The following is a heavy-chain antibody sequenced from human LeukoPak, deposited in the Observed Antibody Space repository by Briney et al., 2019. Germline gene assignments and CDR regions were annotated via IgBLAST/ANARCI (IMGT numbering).Heavy chain of an antibody. D-gene: IGHD3-10*01. J-gene: IGHJ4*02. Sequence: GGSLRLSCAASGFTFSSYAMSWVRQAPGKGLEWVSTLSGSGGSTYYADSVKGRFTISRDNSKNTLYLQMNSLRAEDTAVYYCAKDHDYYGSGSYYNDWGQGTLVTVSS. V-gene: IGHV3-23*01. CDR3: AKDHDYYGSGSYYND. CDR1: GFTFSSYA. CDR2: LSGSGGST.